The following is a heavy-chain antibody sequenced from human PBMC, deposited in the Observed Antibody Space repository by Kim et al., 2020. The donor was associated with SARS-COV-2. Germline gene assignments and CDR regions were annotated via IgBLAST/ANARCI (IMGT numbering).Heavy chain of an antibody. D-gene: IGHD6-13*01. CDR1: GFTFSSYG. V-gene: IGHV3-33*01. CDR2: IWYDGSNK. CDR3: AREEAAAGQFDY. Sequence: GGSLRLSCAASGFTFSSYGMHWVRQAPGKGLEWVAVIWYDGSNKYYADSVKGRFTISRDNSKNTLYLQMNSLRAEDTAVYYCAREEAAAGQFDYWGQGTLVTVSS. J-gene: IGHJ4*02.